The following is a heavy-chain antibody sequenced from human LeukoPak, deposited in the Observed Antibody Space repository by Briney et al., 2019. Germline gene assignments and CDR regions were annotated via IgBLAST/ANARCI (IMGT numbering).Heavy chain of an antibody. D-gene: IGHD6-6*01. J-gene: IGHJ4*02. CDR3: ARVLEYSSSYGRDY. V-gene: IGHV3-7*01. CDR2: IKEDASET. Sequence: PGGSLRLSCAASGLTFSSSWMTWVRQAPGKGLEWVANIKEDASETNYVGSAMGRFAISRDNAKNTLYLQMNSLRVEDTAVYYCARVLEYSSSYGRDYWGQGTLVTVSS. CDR1: GLTFSSSW.